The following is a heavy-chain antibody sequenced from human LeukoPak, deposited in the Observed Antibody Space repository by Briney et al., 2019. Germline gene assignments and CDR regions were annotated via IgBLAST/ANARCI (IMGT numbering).Heavy chain of an antibody. J-gene: IGHJ4*02. CDR3: ARSVDIVATIRSFDY. V-gene: IGHV1-18*01. Sequence: ASVTVSCQASGYTFTSYGISWVGQAPGQGLEWVGWISAYNGNTNYAQKLQGRFTITTDTSTSTAYMELRSLRSDDTAVYYCARSVDIVATIRSFDYWGQGTLVTVSS. CDR1: GYTFTSYG. D-gene: IGHD5-12*01. CDR2: ISAYNGNT.